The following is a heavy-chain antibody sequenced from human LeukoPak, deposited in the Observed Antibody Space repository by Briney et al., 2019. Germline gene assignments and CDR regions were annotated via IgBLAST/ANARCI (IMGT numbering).Heavy chain of an antibody. CDR2: IGTTGDT. V-gene: IGHV3-13*01. CDR3: ARDRGGGHMDV. D-gene: IGHD2-15*01. Sequence: PGGSLRLSCAASGFTFSDVWMSWVRQATGKGLEWVSAIGTTGDTYYPGSVKGRFTISRENAKNSLYLQMNSLRAGDTAVYYCARDRGGGHMDVWGQGTLVTVSS. CDR1: GFTFSDVW. J-gene: IGHJ4*02.